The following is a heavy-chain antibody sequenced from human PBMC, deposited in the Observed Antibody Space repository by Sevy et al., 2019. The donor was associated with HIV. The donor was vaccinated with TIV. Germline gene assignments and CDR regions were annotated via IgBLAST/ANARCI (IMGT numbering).Heavy chain of an antibody. D-gene: IGHD3-10*01. CDR3: AGGLTVQGVINSYGMDV. CDR1: GFTFSSYW. J-gene: IGHJ6*02. Sequence: GGSLRLSCAASGFTFSSYWMSWVRQAPGKGLEWVANIKQVGSEKYYVDSVKGRFTISRDNAKNSLYLQMNSLRAEDTAVYYCAGGLTVQGVINSYGMDVWGQGTTVTVSS. CDR2: IKQVGSEK. V-gene: IGHV3-7*01.